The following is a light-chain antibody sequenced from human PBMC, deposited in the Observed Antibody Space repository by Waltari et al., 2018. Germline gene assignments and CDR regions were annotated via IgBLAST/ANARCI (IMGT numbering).Light chain of an antibody. CDR3: QQRRSWPLT. V-gene: IGKV3-11*01. CDR1: QSVGTY. J-gene: IGKJ4*01. Sequence: EIVLTQSPAILSFSPGERATLSCRASQSVGTYLAWYQQRPGQSPRLLIYDASYRATGIPGRFSGSGSETDFTLTISSLQPEDFVVYYCQQRRSWPLTFGGGTRVQI. CDR2: DAS.